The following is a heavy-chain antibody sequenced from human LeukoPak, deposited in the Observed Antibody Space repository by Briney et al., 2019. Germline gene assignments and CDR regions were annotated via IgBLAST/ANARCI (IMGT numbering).Heavy chain of an antibody. CDR2: ISSSSNYI. V-gene: IGHV3-21*01. J-gene: IGHJ3*02. CDR3: ARDPTYYDN. Sequence: GGSLRLSCAASGFTFSNYNMNWVRQAPGKGLGWVSSISSSSNYIYYADSVKGRFTISRDNAKNSLCLLMNSLRAEDTAVYYCARDPTYYDNWGQGTMVTVSS. CDR1: GFTFSNYN. D-gene: IGHD3-10*01.